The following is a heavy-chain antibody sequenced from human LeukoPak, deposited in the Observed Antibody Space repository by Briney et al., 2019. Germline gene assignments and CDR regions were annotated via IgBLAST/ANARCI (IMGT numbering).Heavy chain of an antibody. CDR3: ERDRQGKKVY. V-gene: IGHV3-7*01. CDR2: IKQDGSEK. Sequence: GGSLRLSCAASGFTFSSYEMNWVRQAPGKGLEWVANIKQDGSEKYYVDSVKGRFTISRDNAKNSLYLQMNSLRAEDTAVYYCERDRQGKKVYWGQGTLVTVSS. J-gene: IGHJ4*02. D-gene: IGHD4-23*01. CDR1: GFTFSSYE.